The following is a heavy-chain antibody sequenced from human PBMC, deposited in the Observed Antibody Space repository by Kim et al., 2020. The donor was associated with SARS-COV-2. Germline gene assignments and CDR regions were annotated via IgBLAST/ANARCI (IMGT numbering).Heavy chain of an antibody. D-gene: IGHD3-16*01. V-gene: IGHV3-30*01. J-gene: IGHJ4*02. CDR2: K. Sequence: KSYPDSVKGRFIISRDNTESTRYLQMNSLRPEDTAIYYCGGGVGSRSFDHWGQGTLVTVSS. CDR3: GGGVGSRSFDH.